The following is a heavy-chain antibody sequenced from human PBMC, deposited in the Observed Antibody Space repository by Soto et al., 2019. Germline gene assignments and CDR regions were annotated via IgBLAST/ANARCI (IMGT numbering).Heavy chain of an antibody. CDR3: ARDIPYYYDSSGYFDY. Sequence: ASVKVSCKASGYTFTSYAMHWVRQAPGQRLEWMGWINAGNGNTKYSQKFQGRVTITRDTSASTAYMELSSLRSEDTAVYYCARDIPYYYDSSGYFDYWGQGTLVTVSS. V-gene: IGHV1-3*01. D-gene: IGHD3-22*01. CDR2: INAGNGNT. CDR1: GYTFTSYA. J-gene: IGHJ4*02.